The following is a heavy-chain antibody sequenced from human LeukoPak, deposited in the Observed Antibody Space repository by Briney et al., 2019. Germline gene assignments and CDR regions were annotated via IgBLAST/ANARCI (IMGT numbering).Heavy chain of an antibody. V-gene: IGHV3-23*01. CDR2: ISGSGGST. Sequence: PGGSLRLSCAASGFTFSSYALSWVRQAPGKGLEWVSAISGSGGSTYYADSVKGRFTISRDNSKNTLYLQMNSLRAEDTAVYYCAYLLDSVVPAAPGGQGTLVTVSS. J-gene: IGHJ5*02. CDR3: AYLLDSVVPAAP. D-gene: IGHD2-2*01. CDR1: GFTFSSYA.